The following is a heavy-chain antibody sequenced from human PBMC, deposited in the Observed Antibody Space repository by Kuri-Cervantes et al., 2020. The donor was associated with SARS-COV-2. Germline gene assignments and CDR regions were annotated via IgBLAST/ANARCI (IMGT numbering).Heavy chain of an antibody. D-gene: IGHD5-18*01. CDR3: ARGGYSYAYYHYYYLDL. J-gene: IGHJ6*03. V-gene: IGHV3-11*04. CDR2: ISSSASTR. CDR1: GFSFSDYY. Sequence: GGSLRLSCAASGFSFSDYYMNWIRQAPGKGLEWVSYISSSASTRYYADSVKGRFTISKDNSKNSLYLQMNSLRAEDTAVYYCARGGYSYAYYHYYYLDLWGKGITVTVSS.